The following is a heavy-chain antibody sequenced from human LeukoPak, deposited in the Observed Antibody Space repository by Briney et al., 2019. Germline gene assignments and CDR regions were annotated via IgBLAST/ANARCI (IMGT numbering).Heavy chain of an antibody. CDR2: IYYSGNT. D-gene: IGHD3-10*01. Sequence: RASETLSLTCTVSGASISSYYWNWIRQPPGKGLEWIGYIYYSGNTNYNPSLKSRVTMSVDTSKNQFSLKVTSVTAADTAVYYCARGEDHGSGTVHFDYWGQGALVTVSS. CDR1: GASISSYY. CDR3: ARGEDHGSGTVHFDY. J-gene: IGHJ4*02. V-gene: IGHV4-59*12.